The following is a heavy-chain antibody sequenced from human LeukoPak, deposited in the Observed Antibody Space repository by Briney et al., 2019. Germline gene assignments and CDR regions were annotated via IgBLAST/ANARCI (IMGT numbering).Heavy chain of an antibody. CDR3: AKDLPYCSSTSCYPNYFDY. CDR1: GFTFSSYA. J-gene: IGHJ4*02. Sequence: GGSLRLSCAASGFTFSSYAMSWVRQAPGKGLEWVSAISGSGGSTYYADSVKGRFTISRDNSKNTLYLQMNSLRAEDTAVYYCAKDLPYCSSTSCYPNYFDYWGQGTLVTVSS. V-gene: IGHV3-23*01. D-gene: IGHD2-2*01. CDR2: ISGSGGST.